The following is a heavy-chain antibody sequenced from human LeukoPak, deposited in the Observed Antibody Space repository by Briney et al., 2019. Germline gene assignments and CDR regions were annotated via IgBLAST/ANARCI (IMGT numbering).Heavy chain of an antibody. CDR1: GGSISSYY. CDR3: VRGPYGASISKWFDP. V-gene: IGHV4-59*01. Sequence: SETLSLTCTVSGGSISSYYWSWIRQPPGGGLEWIGYIYYSGDTAYNPSLSSRVTMSVHTSTNQFSLQLKSMTTADTAVYYCVRGPYGASISKWFDPWGQGTQVIVSP. D-gene: IGHD4/OR15-4a*01. J-gene: IGHJ5*02. CDR2: IYYSGDT.